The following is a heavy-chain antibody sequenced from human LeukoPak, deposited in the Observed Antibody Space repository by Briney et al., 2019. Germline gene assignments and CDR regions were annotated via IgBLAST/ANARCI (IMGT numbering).Heavy chain of an antibody. J-gene: IGHJ4*02. CDR2: IYYSGST. CDR1: GGSVSSGSYY. V-gene: IGHV4-61*01. D-gene: IGHD3-10*01. Sequence: PSETLSLTCTVSGGSVSSGSYYWSWIRQPPGKGLEWIGYIYYSGSTNYNPSLKSRVTISADTSKNQFSLKLSSVTAADTAVYYCARDFYGSGSPTPGYWGQGTLVTVSS. CDR3: ARDFYGSGSPTPGY.